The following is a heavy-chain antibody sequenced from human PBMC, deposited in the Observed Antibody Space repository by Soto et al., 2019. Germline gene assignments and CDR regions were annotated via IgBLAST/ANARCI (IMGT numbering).Heavy chain of an antibody. D-gene: IGHD5-12*01. CDR2: IIPVFGRP. CDR3: AREGSGYNF. CDR1: GGTFSSFG. V-gene: IGHV1-69*13. Sequence: PVKVACKASGGTFSSFGISWVREAHGQGLEWMGGIIPVFGRPNYAQRFRGRLTITADESTNTGYMELIDLRSEDTAVYYCAREGSGYNFWGQGIQVTVSS. J-gene: IGHJ4*02.